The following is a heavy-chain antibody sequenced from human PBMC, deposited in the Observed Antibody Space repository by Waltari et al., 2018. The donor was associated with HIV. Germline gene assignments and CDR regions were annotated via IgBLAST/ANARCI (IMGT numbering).Heavy chain of an antibody. V-gene: IGHV1-18*01. D-gene: IGHD2-8*02. CDR2: ISDYNGNT. J-gene: IGHJ5*02. CDR1: GYTFTSSG. Sequence: QVQLVQSGAEVKKPGASVKVSCKASGYTFTSSGISWLRQAPGEGIEWMGWISDYNGNTNYEQKLQGRVTMTTDTSTSTAYMELRSLRSDDTAVYYCARDCTGGVCYNNWFDPWGQGTLVTVSS. CDR3: ARDCTGGVCYNNWFDP.